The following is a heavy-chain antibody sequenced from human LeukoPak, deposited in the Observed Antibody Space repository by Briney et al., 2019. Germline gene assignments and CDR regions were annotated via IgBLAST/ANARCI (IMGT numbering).Heavy chain of an antibody. D-gene: IGHD5-18*01. CDR2: IYYTGST. J-gene: IGHJ4*02. CDR1: GGSISSYY. Sequence: SETLSLTCTVSGGSISSYYWSWIRQPPGEGLEWIGYIYYTGSTKYNPSLTNRATISVDTSKNQFSLKLRSVTAADTAVYYCARDTTMVIDYWGQGTLVTVSS. V-gene: IGHV4-59*01. CDR3: ARDTTMVIDY.